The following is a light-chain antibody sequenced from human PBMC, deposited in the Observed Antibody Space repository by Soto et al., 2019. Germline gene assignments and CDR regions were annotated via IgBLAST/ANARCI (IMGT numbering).Light chain of an antibody. J-gene: IGLJ1*01. Sequence: QSVLTQPASVSGSPGQSITISCTGTSSDVGGNNYVSWYQQHPGKAPKLMIYDVSNRPSGVSNRFSGSKSGNTASLTISGLQAEDEADYYCSSYIFSSTLCVLGTSSITLSVFVSATMVTVL. CDR2: DVS. V-gene: IGLV2-14*03. CDR1: SSDVGGNNY. CDR3: SSYIFSSTLCVLGTSSITLSV.